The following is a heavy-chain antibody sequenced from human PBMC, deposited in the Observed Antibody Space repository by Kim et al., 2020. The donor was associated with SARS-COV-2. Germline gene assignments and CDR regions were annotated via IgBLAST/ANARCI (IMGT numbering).Heavy chain of an antibody. J-gene: IGHJ4*02. CDR1: GDSISSSNSY. V-gene: IGHV4-39*01. CDR2: VHYIGSS. CDR3: ATLGHDYGDYVRN. Sequence: SETLSLTCTVSGDSISSSNSYWGWIRQPPGKGLEWIGSVHYIGSSYYNPSLKSRVTISIDTSRNQFSLKLSTVTAADTSVYFCATLGHDYGDYVRNWGQGTRVTVSS. D-gene: IGHD4-17*01.